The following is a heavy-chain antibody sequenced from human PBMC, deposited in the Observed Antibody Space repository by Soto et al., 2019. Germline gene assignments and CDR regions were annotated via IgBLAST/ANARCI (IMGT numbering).Heavy chain of an antibody. V-gene: IGHV1-18*01. J-gene: IGHJ4*02. Sequence: QVQLVQSGAEVKKPGASVKVSCKASGYTFTSYGISWVRQAPGQGLEWMGWISAYNGNTNYAQKLQGRVTMTTDTSTSTAYMELRSLRSDDTAMYYCARDSNGAIYYNWNRSYYIDYWGQGTLVTVSS. CDR2: ISAYNGNT. D-gene: IGHD1-20*01. CDR1: GYTFTSYG. CDR3: ARDSNGAIYYNWNRSYYIDY.